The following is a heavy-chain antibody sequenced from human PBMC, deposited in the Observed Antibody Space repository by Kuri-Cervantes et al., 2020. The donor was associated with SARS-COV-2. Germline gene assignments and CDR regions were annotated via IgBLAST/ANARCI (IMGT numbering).Heavy chain of an antibody. Sequence: GGSLRLSCAASGFTFSSYGMHWVRQAPGKGLEWVANISYDGSNKYYADSVKGRFTISRDNSKNTLYLQMNSLRAEDTAVYYCAKDPASLRRQLGGSSNYYGMDVWGQGTTVTVSS. D-gene: IGHD6-6*01. CDR3: AKDPASLRRQLGGSSNYYGMDV. CDR2: ISYDGSNK. V-gene: IGHV3-30*18. CDR1: GFTFSSYG. J-gene: IGHJ6*02.